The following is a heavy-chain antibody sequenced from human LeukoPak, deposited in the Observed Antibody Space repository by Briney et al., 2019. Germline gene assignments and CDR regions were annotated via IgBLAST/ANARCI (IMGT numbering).Heavy chain of an antibody. V-gene: IGHV3-48*02. Sequence: GGSLRLSCAASGFTFSSYSMNWVRQAPGKRLEWVSHITASGTAMFYADSVKGRFTISRDNAKNSLYLQMNSLRDEDTAVYYCASSGSYRFDYWGQGTLVTVSS. CDR3: ASSGSYRFDY. J-gene: IGHJ4*02. D-gene: IGHD1-26*01. CDR2: ITASGTAM. CDR1: GFTFSSYS.